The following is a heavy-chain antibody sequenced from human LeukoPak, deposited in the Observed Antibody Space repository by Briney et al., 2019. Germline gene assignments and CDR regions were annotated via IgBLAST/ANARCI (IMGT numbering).Heavy chain of an antibody. CDR2: IYSSGTT. CDR3: AKGRGTTVTTYYFEN. CDR1: GGSISNDNYY. Sequence: PSETLSHTCTVSGGSISNDNYYWSWIRQPAGRGLEWIGRIYSSGTTNYNPSLKSRVIVSVNTSKNQFSLTVASVTAADTAVYYCAKGRGTTVTTYYFENWGQGTRVIVSS. D-gene: IGHD4-17*01. J-gene: IGHJ4*02. V-gene: IGHV4-61*02.